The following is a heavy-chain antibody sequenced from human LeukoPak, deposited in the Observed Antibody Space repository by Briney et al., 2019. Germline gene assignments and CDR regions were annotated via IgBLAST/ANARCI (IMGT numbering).Heavy chain of an antibody. Sequence: PGGSLRLSCAASGFTFSSYWMSWVRQAPGKGLEWVANIKQDGSEKYYVDSVKGRFTISRDNAKNSLYLQMNSLRAEDTAVYYCARGVNNWSCPAGFCEYFQHWGQGTLVTVSS. V-gene: IGHV3-7*01. CDR3: ARGVNNWSCPAGFCEYFQH. J-gene: IGHJ1*01. CDR1: GFTFSSYW. CDR2: IKQDGSEK. D-gene: IGHD3-3*01.